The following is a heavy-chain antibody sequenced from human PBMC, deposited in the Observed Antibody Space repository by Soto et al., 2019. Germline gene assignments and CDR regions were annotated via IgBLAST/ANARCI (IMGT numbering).Heavy chain of an antibody. V-gene: IGHV4-30-4*01. D-gene: IGHD5-12*01. CDR3: ALRFGTA. Sequence: SETLSLTCTVSGASISSGDYYWTWIRQPPGKGLEWIGYIYYSGTTYYNPSLKSRVSISLDTPKNRSSLKLTSVTAADTGVYYCALRFGTAWGQGTTVTVSS. CDR1: GASISSGDYY. CDR2: IYYSGTT. J-gene: IGHJ6*02.